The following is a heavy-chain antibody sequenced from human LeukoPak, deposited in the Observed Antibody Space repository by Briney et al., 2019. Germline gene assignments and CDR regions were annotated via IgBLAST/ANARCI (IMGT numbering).Heavy chain of an antibody. CDR2: ISGSGGST. CDR3: AKILGYCSSTSCYS. J-gene: IGHJ4*02. D-gene: IGHD2-2*02. CDR1: GFTFSSYA. V-gene: IGHV3-23*01. Sequence: GGSLRLSCAASGFTFSSYAMSWVRQAPGKGLEWVSAISGSGGSTYYADSVKGRFTISRDNSKNTLYLQMNSLRAEDTAVYYCAKILGYCSSTSCYSWGQGTLVTVSS.